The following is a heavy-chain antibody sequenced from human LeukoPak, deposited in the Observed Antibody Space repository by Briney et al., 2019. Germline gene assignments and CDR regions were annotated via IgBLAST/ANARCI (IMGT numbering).Heavy chain of an antibody. J-gene: IGHJ4*02. D-gene: IGHD2-2*01. CDR1: GGSFSGYY. CDR2: INHSGST. V-gene: IGHV4-34*01. Sequence: SEALSLTCAVYGGSFSGYYWSWIRQPPGKGLEWIGEINHSGSTNYNPSLKSRVTISVDTSKNQFSLKLSSVTAADTAVYYCARGIVVVPAASFDYWGQGTLVTVSS. CDR3: ARGIVVVPAASFDY.